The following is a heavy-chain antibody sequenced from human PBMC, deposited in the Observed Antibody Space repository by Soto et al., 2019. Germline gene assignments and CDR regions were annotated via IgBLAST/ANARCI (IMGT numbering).Heavy chain of an antibody. D-gene: IGHD3-3*02. CDR3: ARDAQHLANYGMDV. V-gene: IGHV3-33*01. Sequence: QVQLVESGGNVVQPGRSLRLSCAASGFSFSSHGMHLVRQAPGKGLEWVAHLWAGGNIRYYAYSVKGRFTISSDHSKNTLYLQMDSLGAEDTAVYYCARDAQHLANYGMDVWGQGTTVTVSS. CDR1: GFSFSSHG. CDR2: LWAGGNIR. J-gene: IGHJ6*02.